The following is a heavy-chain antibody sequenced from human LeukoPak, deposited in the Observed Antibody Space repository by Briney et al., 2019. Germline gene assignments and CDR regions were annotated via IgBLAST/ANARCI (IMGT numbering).Heavy chain of an antibody. D-gene: IGHD3-22*01. J-gene: IGHJ4*02. Sequence: GGSLTHSCAASGFTDSSTYMSWVRQAPGKGLEWVSVIYRGGSKYYADSVKGRFTISRDNSKITLYLQMNSLRAEDTAVYYCARAVRTYYDSSGPLFDYWGQGTLVTVSS. CDR2: IYRGGSK. CDR3: ARAVRTYYDSSGPLFDY. CDR1: GFTDSSTY. V-gene: IGHV3-53*01.